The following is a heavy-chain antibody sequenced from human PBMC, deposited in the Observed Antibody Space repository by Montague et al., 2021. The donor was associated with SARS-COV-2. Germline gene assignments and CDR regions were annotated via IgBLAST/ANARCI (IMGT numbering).Heavy chain of an antibody. Sequence: SETLSLTCSVSGGSVSSISYYWAWVRQPPGKGLEWVGCIFYDGRTYYNPSLKSRVTISVDTSKNQFSLKLTSVTVADTALYYCARPFRMGMAGMPLLTWGQGTLVTVSS. J-gene: IGHJ5*02. D-gene: IGHD6-19*01. CDR1: GGSVSSISYY. CDR3: ARPFRMGMAGMPLLT. CDR2: IFYDGRT. V-gene: IGHV4-39*07.